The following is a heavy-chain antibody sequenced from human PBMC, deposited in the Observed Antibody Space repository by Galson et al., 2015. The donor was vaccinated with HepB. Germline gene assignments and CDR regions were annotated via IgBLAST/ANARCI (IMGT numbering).Heavy chain of an antibody. CDR3: AKDGGGWFDP. D-gene: IGHD3-16*01. J-gene: IGHJ5*02. V-gene: IGHV3-30*18. CDR2: ISYDGSNK. CDR1: GFTFSSYG. Sequence: SLRLSCAASGFTFSSYGMHWVRQAPGKGLEWVAVISYDGSNKYYADSVKGRFTISRDNSKNTLYLQMNSLRAEDTAVYYCAKDGGGWFDPWGQGTLVTVSS.